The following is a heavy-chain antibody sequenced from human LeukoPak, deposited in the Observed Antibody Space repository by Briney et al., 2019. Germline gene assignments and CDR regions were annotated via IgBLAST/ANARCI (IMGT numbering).Heavy chain of an antibody. CDR3: ATQNLARFGP. V-gene: IGHV1-69*13. CDR2: LIPIFCTA. D-gene: IGHD1-7*01. J-gene: IGHJ5*02. Sequence: ASVKLSCKASGGTFTSYAISWVRQAPGQGLEWMGGLIPIFCTANYAEKFQGRFTITADESKNTDSMELSSLRSEDTAGYSCATQNLARFGPWGQGTLVTVSS. CDR1: GGTFTSYA.